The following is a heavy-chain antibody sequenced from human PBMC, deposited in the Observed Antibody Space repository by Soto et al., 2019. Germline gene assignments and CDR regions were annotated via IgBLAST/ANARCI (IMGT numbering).Heavy chain of an antibody. CDR2: IYSGGST. J-gene: IGHJ4*02. V-gene: IGHV3-66*01. CDR1: GFTVSSNY. CDR3: AGSLRSRYGDYYFDY. Sequence: GGSLRLSCAASGFTVSSNYMSWVRQAPGKGLEWVSVIYSGGSTYYADSVKGRFTISRDNSKNTLYLQMNSLRAEDTAVYYCAGSLRSRYGDYYFDYWGQGTLVTVSS. D-gene: IGHD4-17*01.